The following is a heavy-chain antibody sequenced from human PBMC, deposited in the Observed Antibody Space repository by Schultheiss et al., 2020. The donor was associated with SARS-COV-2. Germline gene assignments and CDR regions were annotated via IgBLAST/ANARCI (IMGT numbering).Heavy chain of an antibody. V-gene: IGHV1-2*04. CDR1: GYTFTGYY. D-gene: IGHD4-17*01. CDR2: INPNSGGT. CDR3: AREHYGDYPKFDY. J-gene: IGHJ4*02. Sequence: ASVKVSCKASGYTFTGYYMHWVRQAPGQGLEWMGWINPNSGGTNYAQKFQGWVTMTRDTSISTAYMELSRLRSDDTAVYYCAREHYGDYPKFDYWGQGTLVTVSS.